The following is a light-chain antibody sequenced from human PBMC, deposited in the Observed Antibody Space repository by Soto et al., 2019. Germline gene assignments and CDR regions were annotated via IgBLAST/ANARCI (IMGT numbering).Light chain of an antibody. V-gene: IGLV1-40*01. Sequence: QSVLTQPPSMSGAPGQRVTISCTGSSSNIGAGYDVHWYQQLPGTAPQLVMYANNNRPSGVPDRFSGSKSDTSASLAITGLLVEDEADYYCQSYDSGLREMVFGGGTKLTVL. J-gene: IGLJ2*01. CDR3: QSYDSGLREMV. CDR2: ANN. CDR1: SSNIGAGYD.